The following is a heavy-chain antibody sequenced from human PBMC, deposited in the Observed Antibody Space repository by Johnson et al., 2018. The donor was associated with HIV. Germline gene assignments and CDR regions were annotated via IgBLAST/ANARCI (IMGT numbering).Heavy chain of an antibody. CDR1: GFTVSSNY. J-gene: IGHJ3*01. V-gene: IGHV3-20*04. D-gene: IGHD3-22*01. CDR2: INWSGGGT. Sequence: VQLVESGGGLVQPGGSLRLSCAASGFTVSSNYMSWVRQAPGKGLEWVSVINWSGGGTAYADSVKGRFTVSTDNAKNSLYLQMNSLRTEDTALYYCARAMYDYDSVGYLIRPRAFDVWGQGTVVTVSS. CDR3: ARAMYDYDSVGYLIRPRAFDV.